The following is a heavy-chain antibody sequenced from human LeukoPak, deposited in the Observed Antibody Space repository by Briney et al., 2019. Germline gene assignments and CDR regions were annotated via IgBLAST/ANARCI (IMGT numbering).Heavy chain of an antibody. CDR2: IKQDGSEK. CDR3: ARGHYGSGSGYYYYYYMDV. CDR1: GFTFSSYW. V-gene: IGHV3-7*01. D-gene: IGHD3-10*01. Sequence: GGSLRLSCAASGFTFSSYWMSWVRQAPGKGLEWVANIKQDGSEKYYVDSVKGRFTISRDNAKNSLYLQMNSLRAEDTAVYYCARGHYGSGSGYYYYYYMDVWGKGTTVTVSS. J-gene: IGHJ6*03.